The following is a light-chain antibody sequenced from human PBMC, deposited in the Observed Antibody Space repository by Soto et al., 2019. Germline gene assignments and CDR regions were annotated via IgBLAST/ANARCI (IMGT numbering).Light chain of an antibody. V-gene: IGKV3-15*01. Sequence: EIVMTQSPATLSLSPGERAALSCRASQSINSELAWYQQKPSQPPRLLIYGASTRATGVPDRFTGSESGSEFTLTISGLQSEDFAVYYCQQGHNWPLTFGQGTRLEI. J-gene: IGKJ2*01. CDR2: GAS. CDR3: QQGHNWPLT. CDR1: QSINSE.